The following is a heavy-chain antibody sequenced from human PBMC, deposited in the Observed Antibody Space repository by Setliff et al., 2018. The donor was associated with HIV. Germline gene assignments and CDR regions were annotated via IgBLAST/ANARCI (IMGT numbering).Heavy chain of an antibody. Sequence: PGGSLRLSCAASGFTFSDYYMSWIRQAPGKGLEWVSYISSSGSTIYYADSVKGRFTVSRDNAKNSLYLQMNSLRAEDTAVYYCARQGIRAISGAFDIWGQGTVVTVSS. CDR1: GFTFSDYY. CDR3: ARQGIRAISGAFDI. CDR2: ISSSGSTI. J-gene: IGHJ3*02. V-gene: IGHV3-11*01. D-gene: IGHD3-10*01.